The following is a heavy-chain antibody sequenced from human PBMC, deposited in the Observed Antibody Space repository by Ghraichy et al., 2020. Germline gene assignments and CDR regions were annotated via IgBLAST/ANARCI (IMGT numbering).Heavy chain of an antibody. J-gene: IGHJ4*02. V-gene: IGHV3-43*01. CDR2: ITGNGDSA. Sequence: GGSLRLSCAASGFTFDHSFMHWVRQAPGQGLESVSLITGNGDSACYADSVKGRFTISRDNSKNSLYLQMNSLRTEDTAFYYCAKDSSGSIDHWGQGTLVTVAS. CDR3: AKDSSGSIDH. D-gene: IGHD1-26*01. CDR1: GFTFDHSF.